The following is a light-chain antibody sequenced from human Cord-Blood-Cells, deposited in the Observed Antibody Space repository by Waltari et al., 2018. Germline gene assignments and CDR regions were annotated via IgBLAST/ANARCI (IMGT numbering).Light chain of an antibody. CDR1: QSVSSY. J-gene: IGKJ4*01. Sequence: EIVLTQSPATLSLSPGERATLPCRASQSVSSYLAWYQQKPGQAPRLLIYDASNRATGIPARFSGSGSGTDFTLTISSLEPEDFAVYYCQQRSNWGFLTFGGGTKVEIK. CDR2: DAS. CDR3: QQRSNWGFLT. V-gene: IGKV3-11*01.